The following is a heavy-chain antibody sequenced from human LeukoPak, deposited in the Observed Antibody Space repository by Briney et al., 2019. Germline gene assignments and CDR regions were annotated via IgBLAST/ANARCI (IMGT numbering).Heavy chain of an antibody. V-gene: IGHV1-2*02. J-gene: IGHJ5*02. CDR3: ARSGSGTYFNRFDP. CDR2: INPKSGGA. CDR1: GYTFTDYY. D-gene: IGHD3-10*01. Sequence: AASVKVSCKASGYTFTDYYIHWVRQAPGLGLEWMGWINPKSGGASYTQKVQGRVTMTRDTSISTAYMELSRLTSDDTAVYYCARSGSGTYFNRFDPWGQGTLVTVSS.